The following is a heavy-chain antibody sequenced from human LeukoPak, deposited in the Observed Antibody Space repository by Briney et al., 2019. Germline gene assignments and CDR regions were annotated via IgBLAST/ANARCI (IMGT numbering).Heavy chain of an antibody. D-gene: IGHD1-20*01. Sequence: SETLSLTCTVSGGSISSTSYYWGWIRQPPGKGLEWIGSIYYSESTYYHPSLKSRVTISVDTSKNQFSLKLSSVTAADTAVYYCARITRSSLGYAFDIWGQGTMVTVSS. CDR3: ARITRSSLGYAFDI. V-gene: IGHV4-39*01. J-gene: IGHJ3*02. CDR1: GGSISSTSYY. CDR2: IYYSEST.